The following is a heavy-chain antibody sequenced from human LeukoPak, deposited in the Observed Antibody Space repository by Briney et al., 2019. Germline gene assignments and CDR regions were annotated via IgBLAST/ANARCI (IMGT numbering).Heavy chain of an antibody. V-gene: IGHV3-48*01. J-gene: IGHJ4*02. D-gene: IGHD6-6*01. CDR2: ISSSSSTI. CDR3: ATDVTYGSSY. Sequence: GGSLRLSCAASGFTFSSYSMNWVRQAPGKGLEWVSYISSSSSTIYYADSVKGRFTISRDNAKNSLYLQMNSLRAEDTAVYYCATDVTYGSSYWGQGTLVIVSS. CDR1: GFTFSSYS.